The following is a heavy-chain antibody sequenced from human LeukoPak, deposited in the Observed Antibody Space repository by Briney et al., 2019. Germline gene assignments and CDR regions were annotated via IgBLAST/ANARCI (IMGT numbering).Heavy chain of an antibody. D-gene: IGHD2-2*01. J-gene: IGHJ6*02. Sequence: SETLSLTCAVSGGSISSGSYSWSWIRQPPGKGLEWIGYIYHSGSTYYNPSLKSRVTISVDRSKNQFSLKLSSVTAADTAVYYCARQYCSSTSCYYGMDVWGQGTTVTVSS. CDR1: GGSISSGSYS. CDR3: ARQYCSSTSCYYGMDV. V-gene: IGHV4-30-2*01. CDR2: IYHSGST.